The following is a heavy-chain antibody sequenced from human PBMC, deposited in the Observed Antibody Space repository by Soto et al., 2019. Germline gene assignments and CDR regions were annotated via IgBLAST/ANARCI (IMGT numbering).Heavy chain of an antibody. Sequence: VQLVQSGAEVKKPGASVKVSCKASGYTFTGYYMHWVRQAPGQGLEWMGWINPNSGGTNYAQKFQGWVTMTRDTSIRTAYMELSRLRSDDTAVDYCASGIAEAVAVLWWFDPWGQGTLVTVSS. V-gene: IGHV1-2*04. CDR2: INPNSGGT. J-gene: IGHJ5*02. D-gene: IGHD6-19*01. CDR1: GYTFTGYY. CDR3: ASGIAEAVAVLWWFDP.